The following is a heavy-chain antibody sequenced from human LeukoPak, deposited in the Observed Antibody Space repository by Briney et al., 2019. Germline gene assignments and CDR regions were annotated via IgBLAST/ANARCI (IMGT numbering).Heavy chain of an antibody. CDR1: GGSISSYY. Sequence: SETLSLTCTVSGGSISSYYWSWIRQPPGKGLEWIGYIYYSGSTNYNPSLKSRVTLSVDTSKNQFSLELSSVTAADTAVYYCARYRTAWYYFDYWGQGTLVTVSS. J-gene: IGHJ4*02. D-gene: IGHD2-15*01. V-gene: IGHV4-59*01. CDR3: ARYRTAWYYFDY. CDR2: IYYSGST.